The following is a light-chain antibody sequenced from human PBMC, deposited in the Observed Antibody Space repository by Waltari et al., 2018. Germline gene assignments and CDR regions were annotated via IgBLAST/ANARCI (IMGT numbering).Light chain of an antibody. Sequence: QSVLTQPPSVSGAPGQRVTISCTGSSSNIGAGYDVHWYQQLPGTAPKLLIYGNSNRPSGVPDRFSGSKSGPSASLAITGLQDEDEADYYGQSYDSSLSGSVFGGGTKLTVL. CDR3: QSYDSSLSGSV. J-gene: IGLJ3*02. CDR1: SSNIGAGYD. V-gene: IGLV1-40*01. CDR2: GNS.